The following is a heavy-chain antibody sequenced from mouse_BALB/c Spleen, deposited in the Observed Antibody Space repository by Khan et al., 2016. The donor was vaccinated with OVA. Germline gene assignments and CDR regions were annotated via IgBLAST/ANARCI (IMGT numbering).Heavy chain of an antibody. D-gene: IGHD1-1*01. Sequence: EVELVESGGGLVQPGGSLRLSCATSGFTFTDYYMTWVRQPPGKALEWLGFIRNKANGYTTEYSASVEGRFTISRDNSQSILYLQMNTLRAEDSATYYCARPCYGRSSVDYWGQGTTLTVSS. CDR2: IRNKANGYTT. CDR1: GFTFTDYY. V-gene: IGHV7-3*02. J-gene: IGHJ2*01. CDR3: ARPCYGRSSVDY.